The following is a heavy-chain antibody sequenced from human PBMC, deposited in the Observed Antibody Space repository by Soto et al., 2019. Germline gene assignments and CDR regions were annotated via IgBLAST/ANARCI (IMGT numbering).Heavy chain of an antibody. CDR3: ARRAVVTAIENWFDP. V-gene: IGHV1-69*13. J-gene: IGHJ5*02. CDR1: GGTFSSYA. Sequence: SVKVSCKASGGTFSSYAISWVRQAPGQGLEWMGGIIPIFGTANYAQKFQGRVTITADESTSTAYMELSSLRSEDTAVYYCARRAVVTAIENWFDPWGQGTLVTVSS. CDR2: IIPIFGTA. D-gene: IGHD2-21*02.